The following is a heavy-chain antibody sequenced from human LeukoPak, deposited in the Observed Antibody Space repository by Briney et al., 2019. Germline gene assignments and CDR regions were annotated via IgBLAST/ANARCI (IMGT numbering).Heavy chain of an antibody. D-gene: IGHD2-2*01. CDR3: AEVRPRYCSSTSCYSGTYYFDY. Sequence: GGSLRLSCAASGFTFTTYWVSWVRQAPGKGLEWVANIKQDGSEKYYMDSVKGRFTISRDNAKNSLYLQMSSLRAEDTAVYYCAEVRPRYCSSTSCYSGTYYFDYWGQGTLVTVSS. CDR2: IKQDGSEK. J-gene: IGHJ4*02. V-gene: IGHV3-7*03. CDR1: GFTFTTYW.